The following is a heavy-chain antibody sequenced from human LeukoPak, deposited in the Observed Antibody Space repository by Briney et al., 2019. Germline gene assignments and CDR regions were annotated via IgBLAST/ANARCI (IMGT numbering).Heavy chain of an antibody. Sequence: GGSLRLSCAASGFTFSSYEINWVRQAPGKGLEWVSYISSSGSTIKYADSVKGRFTISRGNAKNSLYLQMNSLRAEDTAVYYCAKSGLNRFDYWGQGTLVTVSS. CDR1: GFTFSSYE. CDR3: AKSGLNRFDY. D-gene: IGHD2-15*01. CDR2: ISSSGSTI. V-gene: IGHV3-48*03. J-gene: IGHJ4*02.